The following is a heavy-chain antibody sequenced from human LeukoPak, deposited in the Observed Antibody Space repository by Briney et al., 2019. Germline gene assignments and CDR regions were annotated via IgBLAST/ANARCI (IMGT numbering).Heavy chain of an antibody. CDR3: AREFDFYGSGSYYPLDY. D-gene: IGHD3-10*01. CDR1: GFTFSSYG. CDR2: IWYDGSNK. Sequence: GGSLRLSCAASGFTFSSYGMHWVRQAPGKGLEWVAVIWYDGSNKYYADSVKGRFTISRDNSKNTLYLQMNSLRAEDTAVYYCAREFDFYGSGSYYPLDYWGQGTLVTVSS. V-gene: IGHV3-33*01. J-gene: IGHJ4*02.